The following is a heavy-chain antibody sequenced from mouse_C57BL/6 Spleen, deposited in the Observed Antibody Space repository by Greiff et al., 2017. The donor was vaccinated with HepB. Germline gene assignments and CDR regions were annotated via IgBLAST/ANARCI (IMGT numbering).Heavy chain of an antibody. CDR3: AREGYLSYYFDY. Sequence: EVQLQQSGPGLVKPSQSLSLTCSVTGYSITSGYYWNWIRQFPGNKLEWMGYISYDGSNNYNPSLKNRISITRDTSKNQFFLKLNSVTTEDTATYYCAREGYLSYYFDYWGQGTTLTVSS. D-gene: IGHD2-3*01. CDR1: GYSITSGYY. J-gene: IGHJ2*01. CDR2: ISYDGSN. V-gene: IGHV3-6*01.